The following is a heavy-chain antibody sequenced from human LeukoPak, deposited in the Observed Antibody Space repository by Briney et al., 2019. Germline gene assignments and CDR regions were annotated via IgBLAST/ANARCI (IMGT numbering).Heavy chain of an antibody. CDR3: ARDGHCSSTSCYDDAFDI. V-gene: IGHV3-64*01. CDR1: GFTFSSYA. D-gene: IGHD2-2*01. Sequence: PGGSLRLSCAASGFTFSSYAMHWVRQAPGKGLEYVSAISSNGGSTYYANSVKGRFTISRDNSKNTLYLQMGSLRAEDMAVYYCARDGHCSSTSCYDDAFDIWGQGTMVTVCS. J-gene: IGHJ3*02. CDR2: ISSNGGST.